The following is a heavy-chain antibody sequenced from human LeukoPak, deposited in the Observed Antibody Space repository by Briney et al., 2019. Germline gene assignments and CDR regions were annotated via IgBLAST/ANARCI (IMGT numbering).Heavy chain of an antibody. D-gene: IGHD3-10*01. J-gene: IGHJ4*02. Sequence: GGSLRLSCAASGFTFSSYAMSWVRQAPGKGLEWVSGISAGGGSTYYADSVKGRFTISRDNSKNTLYLQMNSPRAEDTAVYYCARDMRDGSGSSSDFDYWGQGTLVTVSS. CDR1: GFTFSSYA. CDR2: ISAGGGST. CDR3: ARDMRDGSGSSSDFDY. V-gene: IGHV3-23*01.